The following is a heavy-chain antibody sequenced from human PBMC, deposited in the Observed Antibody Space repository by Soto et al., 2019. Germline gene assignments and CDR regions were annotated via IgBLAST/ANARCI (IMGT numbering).Heavy chain of an antibody. CDR1: GFTFRSSS. D-gene: IGHD1-7*01. CDR3: AKDKGELYFDF. J-gene: IGHJ4*02. V-gene: IGHV3-48*02. CDR2: IRHFDNAM. Sequence: EVLLVESGGGLVQPGGSLRLSCVASGFTFRSSSMHWIRQAPGRGLEWISHIRHFDNAMFYADSVKGRFTISRDNARNSLFLQMNSLRDEDTALYYCAKDKGELYFDFWGQGTLVTVSS.